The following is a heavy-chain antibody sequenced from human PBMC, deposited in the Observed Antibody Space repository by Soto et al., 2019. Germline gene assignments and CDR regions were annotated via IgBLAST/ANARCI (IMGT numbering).Heavy chain of an antibody. V-gene: IGHV1-18*01. D-gene: IGHD4-17*01. CDR3: ARVSTVTTFDY. Sequence: ASVKVSCKASGYTFISYGIAWVRQAPGQGLEWMAWISPNSGNTNYAQKFQGRVTVTTETPTNTAYMELRSLRSDDTAVYYCARVSTVTTFDYWGQGTLVTVSS. CDR2: ISPNSGNT. CDR1: GYTFISYG. J-gene: IGHJ4*02.